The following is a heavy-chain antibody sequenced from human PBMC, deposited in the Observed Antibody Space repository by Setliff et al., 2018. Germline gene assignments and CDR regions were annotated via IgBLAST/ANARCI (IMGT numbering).Heavy chain of an antibody. CDR1: GFIFSTYW. CDR2: IKQDGSDK. V-gene: IGHV3-7*01. J-gene: IGHJ4*02. Sequence: HGESLKISCAASGFIFSTYWMSWVRQAPGKGLEWVANIKQDGSDKYYVDSVKGRFTISRDNAKNSLYLQMNSLRAEDTAVYYCARLRKDYGDYYYFDYWGQGTLVTVSS. CDR3: ARLRKDYGDYYYFDY. D-gene: IGHD4-17*01.